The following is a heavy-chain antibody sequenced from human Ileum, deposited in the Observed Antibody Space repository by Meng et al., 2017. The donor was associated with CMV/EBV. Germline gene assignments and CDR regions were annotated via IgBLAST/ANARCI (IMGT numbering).Heavy chain of an antibody. J-gene: IGHJ6*02. D-gene: IGHD1-7*01. CDR3: ARQKTAWNYTGSHYGMDV. CDR2: INPGDSDT. Sequence: GESLKISCKGSGYSFTSYWIGWVRQVPGKGLEWMGIINPGDSDTRYSPSFQGQVTISADNSISTAYLQWSSLKASDTAMYYCARQKTAWNYTGSHYGMDVWGQGTTVTGSS. V-gene: IGHV5-51*01. CDR1: GYSFTSYW.